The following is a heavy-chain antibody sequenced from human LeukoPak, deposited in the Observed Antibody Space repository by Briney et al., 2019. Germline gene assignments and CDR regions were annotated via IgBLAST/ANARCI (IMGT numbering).Heavy chain of an antibody. CDR1: GFTFSSYG. D-gene: IGHD1-26*01. V-gene: IGHV3-30*02. J-gene: IGHJ4*02. CDR2: IRYDGSKK. CDR3: EKEGEWEKLFFDY. Sequence: PGESLRLSCAASGFTFSSYGMHWVRQAPGKGLEWVTYIRYDGSKKYYADSVKGRFTISRDNSKNTLYLQINSLRAEDTALYYCEKEGEWEKLFFDYWGQGTLVTVSS.